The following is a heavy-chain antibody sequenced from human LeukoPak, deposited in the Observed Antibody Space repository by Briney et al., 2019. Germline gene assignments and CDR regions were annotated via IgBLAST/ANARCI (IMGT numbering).Heavy chain of an antibody. Sequence: EASVKVSCKASGYTFTSYYMHWVRRAPGQGLEWMGIINPSGGSTSYAQKFQGRVTMTRDTSTSTVYMELSSLRSEDTAVYYCARDGKYSSGWITAFDIWGQGTMVTVS. D-gene: IGHD6-19*01. V-gene: IGHV1-46*01. CDR1: GYTFTSYY. CDR2: INPSGGST. CDR3: ARDGKYSSGWITAFDI. J-gene: IGHJ3*02.